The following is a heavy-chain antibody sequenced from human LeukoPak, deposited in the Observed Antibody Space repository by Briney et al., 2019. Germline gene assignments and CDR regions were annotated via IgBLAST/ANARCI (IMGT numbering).Heavy chain of an antibody. Sequence: SETLSLTCTVSGRSISSHYWSWIRQPPGKALEWIGYIYYSGSTNYNPSLKSRVTISVDTSKNQFSLKLSSVTAADTAVYYCARVGCREDYFDYWGQGTPVTVSS. J-gene: IGHJ4*02. V-gene: IGHV4-59*11. CDR2: IYYSGST. CDR3: ARVGCREDYFDY. CDR1: GRSISSHY. D-gene: IGHD3-10*01.